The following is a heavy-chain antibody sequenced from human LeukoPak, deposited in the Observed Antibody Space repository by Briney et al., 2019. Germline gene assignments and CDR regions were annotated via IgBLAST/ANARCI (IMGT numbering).Heavy chain of an antibody. CDR3: ARYYTGVAAIGNWFDP. CDR2: IYYSGGT. Sequence: SETLSLTCTVSGGSISSSSYYWGWIRQPPGKGLEWIGYIYYSGGTNYNPSLKSRVTISVDTSKNQFSLKLSSVTAADTAVYYCARYYTGVAAIGNWFDPWGQGTLVTVSS. D-gene: IGHD2-15*01. J-gene: IGHJ5*02. V-gene: IGHV4-61*05. CDR1: GGSISSSSYY.